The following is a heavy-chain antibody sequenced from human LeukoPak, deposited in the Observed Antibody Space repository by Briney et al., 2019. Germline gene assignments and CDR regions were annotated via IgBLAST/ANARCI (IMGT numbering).Heavy chain of an antibody. CDR1: GFTFTNNW. Sequence: GGSLRLSCVASGFTFTNNWMTWLRQVPGKGLEWVANIKPDDSEIYYVASVKGRFTISRDNSKNTLYLQMNSLRAEDTAVYYCARRAGAYSHPYDYWGQGTLVTVSS. CDR2: IKPDDSEI. CDR3: ARRAGAYSHPYDY. D-gene: IGHD4/OR15-4a*01. J-gene: IGHJ4*02. V-gene: IGHV3-7*03.